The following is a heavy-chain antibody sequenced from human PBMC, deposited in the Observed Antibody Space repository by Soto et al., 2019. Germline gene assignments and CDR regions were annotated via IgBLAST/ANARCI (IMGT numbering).Heavy chain of an antibody. J-gene: IGHJ4*02. V-gene: IGHV3-23*01. D-gene: IGHD3-3*01. CDR2: ISGSGGST. CDR1: GFTFSSYA. CDR3: AKDQDDFWSGMGYFDY. Sequence: EVQLLESGGGLVQPGGSLRLSCAASGFTFSSYAMSWVRQAPGKGLEWVSAISGSGGSTYYADSVKGRFTISRDNSKNTLYPQMNSLRAEDTAVYYCAKDQDDFWSGMGYFDYWGQGTLVTVSS.